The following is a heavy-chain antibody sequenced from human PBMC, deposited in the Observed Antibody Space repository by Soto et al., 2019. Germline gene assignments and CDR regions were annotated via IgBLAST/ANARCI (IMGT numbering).Heavy chain of an antibody. V-gene: IGHV4-39*01. CDR2: IYYSGST. Sequence: PSETLSLTCTVSGGSISSSSYYWGWIRQPPGKGLEWIGSIYYSGSTYYNPSLKSRVTISVDTSKNQFSLELSSVGAADTAVYYCARRYCSGGSCYFDYWGQGTLVTVSS. D-gene: IGHD2-15*01. CDR3: ARRYCSGGSCYFDY. CDR1: GGSISSSSYY. J-gene: IGHJ4*02.